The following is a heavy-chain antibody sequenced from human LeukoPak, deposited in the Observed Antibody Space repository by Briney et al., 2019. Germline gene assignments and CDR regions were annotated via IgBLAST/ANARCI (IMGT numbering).Heavy chain of an antibody. J-gene: IGHJ6*03. Sequence: SETLSLTCTLSGGSISSSRYYWGWIRQPPGRGLEWIGSIYFSGSTYYNPSLKSRVTPSLDTSKNQLSLELSSVTAADTAVYYCARFGYSSGWVYYYYMDVWGKGTTVTVSS. CDR2: IYFSGST. V-gene: IGHV4-39*01. CDR1: GGSISSSRYY. CDR3: ARFGYSSGWVYYYYMDV. D-gene: IGHD6-19*01.